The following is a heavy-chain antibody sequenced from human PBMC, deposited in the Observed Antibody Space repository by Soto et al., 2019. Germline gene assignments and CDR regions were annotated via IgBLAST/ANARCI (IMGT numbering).Heavy chain of an antibody. D-gene: IGHD3-3*02. CDR1: GGSVNSDNFY. CDR2: IYYTGST. V-gene: IGHV4-61*01. CDR3: AREFSNPTEAFDP. Sequence: SETLSLTCPVSGGSVNSDNFYWSLIRQPPGRGLEWIGYIYYTGSTSYNPSLKSRVTISIDTSRNQFSLKLSSVTAEDTAVYYCAREFSNPTEAFDPWGQGSLVPVSS. J-gene: IGHJ5*02.